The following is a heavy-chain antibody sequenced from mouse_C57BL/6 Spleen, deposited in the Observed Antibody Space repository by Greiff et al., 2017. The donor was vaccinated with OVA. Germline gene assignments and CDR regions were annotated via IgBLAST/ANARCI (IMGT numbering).Heavy chain of an antibody. V-gene: IGHV5-17*01. D-gene: IGHD2-3*01. Sequence: EVQLVESGGGLVKPGGSLKLSCAASGFTFSDYGMHWVRQAPEKGLEWVAYISSGSSTIYYAATVKGRFTISRDNAKNTLFLQMTSLRSEDTAMYYCARNDGYRYAMDYWGQGTSVTVSS. CDR1: GFTFSDYG. CDR2: ISSGSSTI. J-gene: IGHJ4*01. CDR3: ARNDGYRYAMDY.